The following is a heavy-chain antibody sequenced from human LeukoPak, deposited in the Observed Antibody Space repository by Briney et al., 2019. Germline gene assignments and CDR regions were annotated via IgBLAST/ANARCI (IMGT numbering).Heavy chain of an antibody. V-gene: IGHV4-4*07. CDR3: ARDPFGLWFGELPEPFDY. CDR1: GGSFSGYY. CDR2: IYTSGST. J-gene: IGHJ4*02. D-gene: IGHD3-10*01. Sequence: SETLSLTCAVYGGSFSGYYWSWIRQPAGKGLEWIGRIYTSGSTNYNPSLKSRVTISVDTSKNQFSLKLSSVTAADTAVYYCARDPFGLWFGELPEPFDYWGQGTLVTVSS.